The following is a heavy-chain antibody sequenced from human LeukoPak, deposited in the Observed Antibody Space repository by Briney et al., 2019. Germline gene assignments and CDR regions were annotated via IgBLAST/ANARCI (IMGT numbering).Heavy chain of an antibody. Sequence: GASVKVSCKASGYTFTSYGISWVRQAPGQGLEWMGWISAYNGNTNYAQKLQGRVTMTTDTSTSTAYMELRSLRSDDTAVYYCARVVGARDQPGADHDAFDIWGQGTMVTVSS. CDR2: ISAYNGNT. CDR3: ARVVGARDQPGADHDAFDI. CDR1: GYTFTSYG. J-gene: IGHJ3*02. V-gene: IGHV1-18*01. D-gene: IGHD1-26*01.